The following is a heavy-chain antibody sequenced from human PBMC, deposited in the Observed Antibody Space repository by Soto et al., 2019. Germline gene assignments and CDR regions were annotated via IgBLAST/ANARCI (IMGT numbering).Heavy chain of an antibody. CDR2: VYDNGRP. J-gene: IGHJ4*02. D-gene: IGHD3-9*01. V-gene: IGHV4-59*01. Sequence: SETLSLSCTISGGSISVYYWSWIRQSPRRGLEWIGHVYDNGRPYYSPSLKSRVTISADTSKNQISLKLTSATAADTAVYYCARGVGSSPPRYWGRGTLVTVSS. CDR1: GGSISVYY. CDR3: ARGVGSSPPRY.